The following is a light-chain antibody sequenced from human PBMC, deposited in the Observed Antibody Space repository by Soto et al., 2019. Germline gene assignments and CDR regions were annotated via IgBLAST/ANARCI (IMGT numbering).Light chain of an antibody. CDR3: QQLNSYPPFT. J-gene: IGKJ3*01. CDR2: DAS. CDR1: QGISSY. V-gene: IGKV1-9*01. Sequence: DIQLTQSPSFLSASVGDRVTITCRASQGISSYLAWYQQKPGKAPKLLIYDASTLQSGVPSRFSGSGSGTEFTLTISSLQPEDFATYYCQQLNSYPPFTFGPGTKGDIK.